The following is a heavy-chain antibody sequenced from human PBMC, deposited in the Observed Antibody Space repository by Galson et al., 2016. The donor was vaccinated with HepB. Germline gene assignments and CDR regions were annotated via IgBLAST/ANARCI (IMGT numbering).Heavy chain of an antibody. Sequence: SLRLSCAASGFIISTYDMHWVRQAAGKGLEWVSVIGIADDTYYGNPVKGRFTISREDAKNSLYLQMNSLSAGDTAVYYCARTIDGEYFDHWGQGTLVTVSS. CDR3: ARTIDGEYFDH. V-gene: IGHV3-13*01. CDR2: IGIADDT. CDR1: GFIISTYD. J-gene: IGHJ4*02. D-gene: IGHD3-10*01.